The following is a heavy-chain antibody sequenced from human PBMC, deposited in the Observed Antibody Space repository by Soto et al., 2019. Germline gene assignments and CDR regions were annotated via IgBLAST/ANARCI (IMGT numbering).Heavy chain of an antibody. CDR3: ARKQLVPYYYYYGMDV. CDR2: ISSSSSYI. Sequence: GGSLRLSCAASGFTFSSYSMNWVRQAPGKGLEWVSSISSSSSYIYYADSVKGRFTISRDNAKNSLYLQMNSLRAEDTAVYYCARKQLVPYYYYYGMDVWGQGTTVTVSS. J-gene: IGHJ6*02. CDR1: GFTFSSYS. D-gene: IGHD6-6*01. V-gene: IGHV3-21*01.